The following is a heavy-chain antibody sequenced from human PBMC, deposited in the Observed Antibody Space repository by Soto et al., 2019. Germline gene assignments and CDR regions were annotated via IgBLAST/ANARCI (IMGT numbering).Heavy chain of an antibody. CDR3: AKDWAPSSAAYYFDY. J-gene: IGHJ4*02. CDR2: ISFDGSYK. D-gene: IGHD6-19*01. CDR1: GFTFSTYG. Sequence: QVQLVESGGGVVQPGRSLRLSCAGSGFTFSTYGIHWVRQAPGKGLEWVAVISFDGSYKYYAGSVKGRFTVSRDNSTNTLYLQMSSLRAEDTAVYYCAKDWAPSSAAYYFDYWGQGTLVTVSS. V-gene: IGHV3-30*18.